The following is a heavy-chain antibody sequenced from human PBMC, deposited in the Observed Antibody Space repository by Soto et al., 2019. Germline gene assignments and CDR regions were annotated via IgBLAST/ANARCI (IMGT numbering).Heavy chain of an antibody. CDR1: GFTFSDYY. J-gene: IGHJ4*02. CDR2: IIRSGSTK. V-gene: IGHV3-11*01. Sequence: QVQLVESGGGLVKPGGSLRLSCAASGFTFSDYYMTWIRQAPGKGLDWVSYIIRSGSTKYYADSVKGRFTISRDNAKNSLYLQMNSLRAEDTAVYYCARAISGVGILDYWGQGTLVTVSS. CDR3: ARAISGVGILDY. D-gene: IGHD3-3*01.